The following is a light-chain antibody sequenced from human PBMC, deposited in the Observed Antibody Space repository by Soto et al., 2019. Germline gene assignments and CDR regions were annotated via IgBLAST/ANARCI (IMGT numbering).Light chain of an antibody. CDR2: AAS. CDR3: QKYNWAPHT. V-gene: IGKV1-27*01. J-gene: IGKJ4*01. Sequence: DIKMTQSPSSLSASVGDRVTITCRTSQDISNYLAWYQQKPGKVPKLLIYAASTLQSGVPSRFSGGGSGTDFSHTISSLQPEDVANYYRQKYNWAPHTFGGGTKVEIK. CDR1: QDISNY.